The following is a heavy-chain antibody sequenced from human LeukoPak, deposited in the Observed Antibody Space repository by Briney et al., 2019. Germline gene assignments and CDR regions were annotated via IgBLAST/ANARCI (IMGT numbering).Heavy chain of an antibody. J-gene: IGHJ6*02. CDR2: TSFDGTNK. Sequence: TGGSLRLSCAVSGFTFSTFGFHWVRQARGKGLEGVAVTSFDGTNKYYADSVKGRFTISRDNSKNTLYLQMNSLRAEDTAVYYCATAQGYCSGGSCYPPGYYYGMDVWGQGTAVTVSS. CDR1: GFTFSTFG. V-gene: IGHV3-30*03. CDR3: ATAQGYCSGGSCYPPGYYYGMDV. D-gene: IGHD2-15*01.